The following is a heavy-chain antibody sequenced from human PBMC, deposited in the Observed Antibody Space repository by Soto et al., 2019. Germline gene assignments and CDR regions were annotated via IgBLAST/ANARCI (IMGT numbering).Heavy chain of an antibody. CDR1: GDYVTSGNHH. V-gene: IGHV4-61*01. Sequence: ETLAPTSTVSGDYVTSGNHHGSWIRRPPGKGLEWIGHVHYSGSTNYHPPLENRLTISVDTANNQFSLNLSSVTAADTAVYYCASIPVDTYMLSWLDPWGQGTLVTVSS. J-gene: IGHJ5*02. CDR2: VHYSGST. CDR3: ASIPVDTYMLSWLDP. D-gene: IGHD5-18*01.